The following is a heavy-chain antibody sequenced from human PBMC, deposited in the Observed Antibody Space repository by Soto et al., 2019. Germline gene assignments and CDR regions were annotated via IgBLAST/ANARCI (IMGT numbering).Heavy chain of an antibody. Sequence: ASVKVSCKASGFSFTGYYIHWLRQAPGQGLEWMGWINAHSGGTEYAQKFQGRVTLTRDTSIATAYLTLTSLTSDDTALYYCAKHLPRQLAHWLDHWGQETQVTVSS. V-gene: IGHV1-2*02. D-gene: IGHD6-13*01. CDR1: GFSFTGYY. CDR2: INAHSGGT. J-gene: IGHJ5*02. CDR3: AKHLPRQLAHWLDH.